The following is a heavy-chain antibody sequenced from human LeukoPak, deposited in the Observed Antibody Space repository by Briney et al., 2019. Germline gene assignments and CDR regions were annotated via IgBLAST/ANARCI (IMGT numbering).Heavy chain of an antibody. V-gene: IGHV3-43D*04. CDR3: AKPINSGWYGGAFDI. Sequence: GGSLRLSCAASGFTFDDYAMHWVRQAPGKGLEWVSLISWDGSCTYYADSVKGRFTISRDNSKNSLYLQMNSLRAEDTALYYCAKPINSGWYGGAFDIWGQGTMVTVSS. D-gene: IGHD6-19*01. CDR2: ISWDGSCT. J-gene: IGHJ3*02. CDR1: GFTFDDYA.